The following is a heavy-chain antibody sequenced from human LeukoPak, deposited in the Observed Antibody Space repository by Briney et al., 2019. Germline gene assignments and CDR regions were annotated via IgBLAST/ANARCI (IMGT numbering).Heavy chain of an antibody. D-gene: IGHD6-19*01. Sequence: GGSLRLSCAASGFIFSDFDMHWVRQVTGKGLEWVSAIGTTGDTYYPGSVKGRFTISRENPKNSLYLQMNSLSAADTAVYYCARATISVAYAFDIWGQGTMVTVSS. V-gene: IGHV3-13*04. CDR1: GFIFSDFD. CDR3: ARATISVAYAFDI. CDR2: IGTTGDT. J-gene: IGHJ3*02.